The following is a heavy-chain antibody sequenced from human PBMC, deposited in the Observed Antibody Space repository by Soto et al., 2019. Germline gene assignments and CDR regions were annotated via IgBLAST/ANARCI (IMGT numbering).Heavy chain of an antibody. CDR1: GDRLYAAW. J-gene: IGHJ4*02. V-gene: IGHV5-51*01. D-gene: IGHD3-10*01. CDR2: IKPGGSDL. Sequence: GESLKISFKGVGDRLYAAWIGWVRQMPGKGLEWMGIIKPGGSDLRYSPSFRGQVTISADAAVSTAYLQWDSLKASDTAMYYCARQITYICDFWGQGTLVTVSS. CDR3: ARQITYICDF.